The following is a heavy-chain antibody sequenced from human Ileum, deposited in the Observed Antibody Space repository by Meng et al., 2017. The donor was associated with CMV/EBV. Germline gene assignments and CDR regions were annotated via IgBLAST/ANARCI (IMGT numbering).Heavy chain of an antibody. V-gene: IGHV1-2*02. D-gene: IGHD4-11*01. CDR1: GYSFTEYF. CDR3: ASDGPTVSGLAVDH. J-gene: IGHJ4*02. Sequence: ASVKVSCKASGYSFTEYFMHWVRQAPGQGLECMGWINTNSGGTNYAQKFHGRLTMTRDTSISTAYMELSSLRSDDTAVYYCASDGPTVSGLAVDHWGQGTLVTVSS. CDR2: INTNSGGT.